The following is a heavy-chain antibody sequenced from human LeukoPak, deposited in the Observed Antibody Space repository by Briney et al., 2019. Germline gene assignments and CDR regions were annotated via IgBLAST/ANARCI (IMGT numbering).Heavy chain of an antibody. V-gene: IGHV4-4*07. Sequence: SETLSLTCTVSSGSYYWTWIRQPAGKGLEWIGQISSSWYTTYNPSLKSRVTISLDTSENYFSLKVKSVTAADTAVYYCARETQETYTSSWGLYDSYYYMDAWGKGTTVIDSS. D-gene: IGHD6-13*01. CDR1: SGSYY. J-gene: IGHJ6*03. CDR2: ISSSWYT. CDR3: ARETQETYTSSWGLYDSYYYMDA.